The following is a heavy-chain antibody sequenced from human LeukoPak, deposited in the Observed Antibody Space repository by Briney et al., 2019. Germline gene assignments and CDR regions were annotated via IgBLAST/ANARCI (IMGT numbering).Heavy chain of an antibody. CDR1: GFISSSYA. Sequence: GGSLRLSCAASGFISSSYAMSWVRQAPGKGLEWVSVISGSGGSIYDADSVKGRFTISRDNSKNTLYLQMNSLRVEDTAVYYCAKTRGGVVATTSDYWGQGTLVTVSS. J-gene: IGHJ4*02. CDR3: AKTRGGVVATTSDY. V-gene: IGHV3-23*01. D-gene: IGHD5-12*01. CDR2: ISGSGGSI.